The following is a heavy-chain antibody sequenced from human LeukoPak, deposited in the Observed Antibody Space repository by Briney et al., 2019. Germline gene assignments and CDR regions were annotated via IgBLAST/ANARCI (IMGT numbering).Heavy chain of an antibody. CDR1: GYTFTSYA. J-gene: IGHJ5*02. Sequence: ASVKVSCKASGYTFTSYAMNWVRQAPGQGLEWMGWINTNTGNPTYAQGFTGRFVFSLDTSVSTAYLQISSLKAEDTAVYYCARVRGLAYCGGDCYSEDGWFDPWGQGTLVTVSS. CDR2: INTNTGNP. V-gene: IGHV7-4-1*02. CDR3: ARVRGLAYCGGDCYSEDGWFDP. D-gene: IGHD2-21*02.